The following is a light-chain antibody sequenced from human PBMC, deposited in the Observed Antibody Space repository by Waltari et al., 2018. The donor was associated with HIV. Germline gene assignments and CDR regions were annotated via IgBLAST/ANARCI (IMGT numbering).Light chain of an antibody. CDR3: QQYNNWPLT. CDR1: QSIINN. V-gene: IGKV3-15*01. CDR2: AAS. Sequence: EIVMPQSPPTLSVSPGERAPPPCRASQSIINNLAWYQHKPGQAPRLLISAASTRATGFPARFSGSGWGTEFTLTISSLQSEDSAVYYCQQYNNWPLTFGGGTKVEIK. J-gene: IGKJ4*01.